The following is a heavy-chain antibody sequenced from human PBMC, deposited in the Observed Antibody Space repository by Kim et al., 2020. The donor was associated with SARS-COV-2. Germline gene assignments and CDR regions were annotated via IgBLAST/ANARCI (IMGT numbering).Heavy chain of an antibody. D-gene: IGHD3-3*01. Sequence: GGSLRLSCTASGFTFSSYTMNWVRQAPGKGLEWVSSISSSSSYIYYADSVKGRFTISRDNAKNSLYLQMNSLRAEDTAVYYCAREAVENFWSGSGWFDPWGQGTLVTVSS. J-gene: IGHJ5*02. V-gene: IGHV3-21*01. CDR2: ISSSSSYI. CDR1: GFTFSSYT. CDR3: AREAVENFWSGSGWFDP.